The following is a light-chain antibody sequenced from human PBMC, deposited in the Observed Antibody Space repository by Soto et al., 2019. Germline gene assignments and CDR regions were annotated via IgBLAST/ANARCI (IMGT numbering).Light chain of an antibody. V-gene: IGKV3D-20*02. CDR3: QQRSNWHSLT. J-gene: IGKJ4*01. Sequence: EILMTQSPGTLSVSPGERATLSCRASQSVSSSYLAWYQQKPGQAPRLLISDASNRATGIPARFSGSGSETDFTLTISSLETEDSAVYYCQQRSNWHSLTFGGGTKVDIK. CDR1: QSVSSSY. CDR2: DAS.